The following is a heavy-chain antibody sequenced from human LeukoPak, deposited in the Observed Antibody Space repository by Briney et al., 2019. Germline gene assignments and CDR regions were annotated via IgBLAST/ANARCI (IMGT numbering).Heavy chain of an antibody. CDR3: ARGIGYSTT. J-gene: IGHJ5*02. D-gene: IGHD6-13*01. CDR2: INHSGST. V-gene: IGHV4-34*01. CDR1: GGSFSGYY. Sequence: SETLSLTCAVYGGSFSGYYRSWIRQPPGKGLEWIGEINHSGSTNYNPSLKSRVTISVDTSKNQFSLKLSSVTAADTAVYYCARGIGYSTTWGQGTLVTVSS.